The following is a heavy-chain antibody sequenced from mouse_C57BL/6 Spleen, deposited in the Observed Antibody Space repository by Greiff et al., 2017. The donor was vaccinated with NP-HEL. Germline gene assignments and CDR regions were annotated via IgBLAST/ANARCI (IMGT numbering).Heavy chain of an antibody. J-gene: IGHJ4*01. CDR3: ARGLRRDYYAMDY. CDR1: GFTFKNTY. CDR2: IDPANGNT. D-gene: IGHD2-2*01. Sequence: EVQLQQSVAELVRPGASVKLSCTASGFTFKNTYMHWVKQRPEQGLEWIGRIDPANGNTKYAPKFQGKATITADTSSNTAYLQLSSLTSEDTAIDYCARGLRRDYYAMDYWGQGTSVTVSS. V-gene: IGHV14-3*01.